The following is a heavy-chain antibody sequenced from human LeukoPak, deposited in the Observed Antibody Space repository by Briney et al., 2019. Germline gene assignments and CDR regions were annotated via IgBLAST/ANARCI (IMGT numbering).Heavy chain of an antibody. J-gene: IGHJ5*02. V-gene: IGHV1-3*01. CDR2: INAGNGNT. Sequence: ASVKVSCKASGYTFTSYAMHWVRQAPGQRLEWMGWINAGNGNTKYSQKFQGRVTITRDTSASTAYMGLSSLRSEDTAVYYCARYGVINWFDPWGQGTLVTVSS. CDR1: GYTFTSYA. D-gene: IGHD4-17*01. CDR3: ARYGVINWFDP.